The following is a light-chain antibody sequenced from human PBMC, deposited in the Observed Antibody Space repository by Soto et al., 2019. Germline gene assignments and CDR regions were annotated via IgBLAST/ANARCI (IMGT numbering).Light chain of an antibody. CDR1: QNLLHSNGYNY. V-gene: IGKV2-28*01. CDR2: LGS. Sequence: DIVMTQSPLSLPVTPGEPASISCRSSQNLLHSNGYNYLDWYLQKPGQSPQLLIFLGSNRASGVPDRVSGSGSGTDFTLKISRVEAEDVGVYYCMQSLQTPLTFGGGNKVESK. CDR3: MQSLQTPLT. J-gene: IGKJ4*01.